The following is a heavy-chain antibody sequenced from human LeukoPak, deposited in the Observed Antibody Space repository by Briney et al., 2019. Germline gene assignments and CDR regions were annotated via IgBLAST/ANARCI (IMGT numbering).Heavy chain of an antibody. V-gene: IGHV4-31*03. CDR2: IHYSGST. J-gene: IGHJ6*02. D-gene: IGHD4-17*01. CDR1: GGSISSGGYY. Sequence: SETLSLTCTVSGGSISSGGYYWSWIRQHPGKGLEWIGSIHYSGSTYYNPSLKSRGTISIDTSKNQFSLRLNSVTAADTAVYYCARDEVDYGERDSYYYGVDVWGQGTTVTVSS. CDR3: ARDEVDYGERDSYYYGVDV.